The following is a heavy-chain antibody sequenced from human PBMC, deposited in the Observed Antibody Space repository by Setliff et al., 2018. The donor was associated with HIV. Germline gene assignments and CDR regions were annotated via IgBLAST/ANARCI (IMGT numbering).Heavy chain of an antibody. J-gene: IGHJ4*02. CDR3: AKGSFDPLGTDY. CDR1: GLTFSSHW. Sequence: PGGSLRLSCAASGLTFSSHWMHWVRQAPGKGLVWVSYIDNDASHTIHADSVKGRFTISRDDSKNTVSLQMTNLGTGDTATYYCAKGSFDPLGTDYWGQGILVTVSS. V-gene: IGHV3-74*01. CDR2: IDNDASHT.